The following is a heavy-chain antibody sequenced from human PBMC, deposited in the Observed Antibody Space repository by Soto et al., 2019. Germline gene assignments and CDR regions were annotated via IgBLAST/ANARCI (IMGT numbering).Heavy chain of an antibody. CDR1: GGSFSGYY. Sequence: PSETLSLTCAVYGGSFSGYYWSWIRQPPGKGLEWIGEINHSGSTNYIPSLKSRVTISVDTSKNQFSLKLSSVTAADTAVYYCARVPYYYDSSGYSPFDYWGQGTLVTVSS. V-gene: IGHV4-34*01. CDR2: INHSGST. CDR3: ARVPYYYDSSGYSPFDY. J-gene: IGHJ4*02. D-gene: IGHD3-22*01.